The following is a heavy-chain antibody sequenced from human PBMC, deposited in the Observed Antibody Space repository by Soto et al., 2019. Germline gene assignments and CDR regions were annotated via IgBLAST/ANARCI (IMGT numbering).Heavy chain of an antibody. Sequence: QVQLVESGGGVVQPGRSLRLSCAASGFTFSSYGMHWVRQAPGKGLEWVAVISYDGSNKYYADSVKGRFTISRDNSKNTLYLQMNSLRAEDTAVYYCAEEDSGQTGWYQGYYGMDVWGQGTTVTVSS. CDR2: ISYDGSNK. CDR1: GFTFSSYG. J-gene: IGHJ6*02. CDR3: AEEDSGQTGWYQGYYGMDV. D-gene: IGHD1-26*01. V-gene: IGHV3-30*18.